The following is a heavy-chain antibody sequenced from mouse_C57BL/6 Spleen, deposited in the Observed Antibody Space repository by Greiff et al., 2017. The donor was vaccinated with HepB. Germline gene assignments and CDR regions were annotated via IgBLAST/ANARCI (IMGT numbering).Heavy chain of an antibody. CDR3: ARRAGPWFAY. CDR2: ISSGSSTI. D-gene: IGHD4-1*01. Sequence: VQLKESGGGLVKPGGSLKLSCAASGFTFSDYGMHWVRQAPEKGLEWVAYISSGSSTIYYADTVKGRFTISRDNAKNTLFLQMTSLRSEDTAMYYCARRAGPWFAYWGQRTLVTVSA. J-gene: IGHJ3*01. CDR1: GFTFSDYG. V-gene: IGHV5-17*01.